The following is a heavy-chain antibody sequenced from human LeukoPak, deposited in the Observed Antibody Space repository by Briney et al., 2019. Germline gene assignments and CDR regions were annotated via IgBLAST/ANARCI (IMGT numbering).Heavy chain of an antibody. D-gene: IGHD2-2*02. V-gene: IGHV3-30*02. Sequence: PGGSLRLSCAASGFTFTNYGMHWVRQAPGKGLEWVTFIWNDGSNKYYADSVKGRFTIARDNSKNTLYLQMNSLRAEDTAVYYCAKGNCRGTSCYSDYWGQGTLVTVSS. J-gene: IGHJ4*02. CDR3: AKGNCRGTSCYSDY. CDR2: IWNDGSNK. CDR1: GFTFTNYG.